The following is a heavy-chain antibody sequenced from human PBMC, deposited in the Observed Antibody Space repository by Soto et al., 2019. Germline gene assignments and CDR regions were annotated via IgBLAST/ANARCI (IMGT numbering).Heavy chain of an antibody. CDR1: GFTFGDYA. J-gene: IGHJ4*02. CDR3: TRAGGSGWGYYFDY. D-gene: IGHD6-19*01. CDR2: IRSEAYGWTT. Sequence: PGGSLRLSCRASGFTFGDYAMSWVRQAPGKGLECVGFIRSEAYGWTTEYAASVKGRFTISRDDSKSIAYLQMNSLRTEDTAVYYCTRAGGSGWGYYFDYWGQGTQVTVSS. V-gene: IGHV3-49*04.